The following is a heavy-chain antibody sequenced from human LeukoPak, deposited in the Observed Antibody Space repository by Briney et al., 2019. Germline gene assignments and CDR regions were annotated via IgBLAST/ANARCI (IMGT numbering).Heavy chain of an antibody. CDR3: AREVDAFDI. CDR1: GFTFSSYT. V-gene: IGHV3-21*01. J-gene: IGHJ3*02. CDR2: ISSGGSYI. Sequence: GGSLRLSCAASGFTFSSYTMTWVRQAPGEGLEWVSSISSGGSYIYYADSVKGRFTISRDNAKNTLYLQMNSLRAEDTAVYYCAREVDAFDIWGQGTMVTVSS.